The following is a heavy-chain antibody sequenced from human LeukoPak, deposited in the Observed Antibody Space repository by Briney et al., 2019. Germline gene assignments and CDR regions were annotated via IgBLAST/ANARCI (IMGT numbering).Heavy chain of an antibody. J-gene: IGHJ5*02. D-gene: IGHD3-3*01. CDR1: GGSISSYY. CDR2: IYTSGST. CDR3: ARDFRYDDFWSGYYGNNWFDP. Sequence: PSETLSLTCTVSGGSISSYYWSWIRQPAGKGLEWIGRIYTSGSTNYNPSLKSRVTISVDTSKNQFSLKLSSVTAADTAVYYCARDFRYDDFWSGYYGNNWFDPWGQGTLVTVSS. V-gene: IGHV4-4*07.